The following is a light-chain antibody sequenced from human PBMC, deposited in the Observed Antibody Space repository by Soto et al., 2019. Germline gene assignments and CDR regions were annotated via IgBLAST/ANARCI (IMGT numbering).Light chain of an antibody. J-gene: IGKJ1*01. CDR2: KAS. Sequence: DIQMTQSPSTLSASVGDRLTITCRASQTISSWLAWYQQKQGKXHKXXIYKASTLKSGVPSRFSGSGSGTEGTLTISSLQADDGEPEDCQHYNSYSEAFCQGTKVDNK. V-gene: IGKV1-5*03. CDR1: QTISSW. CDR3: QHYNSYSEA.